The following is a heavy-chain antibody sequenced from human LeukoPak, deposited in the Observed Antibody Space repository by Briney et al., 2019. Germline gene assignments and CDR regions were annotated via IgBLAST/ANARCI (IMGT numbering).Heavy chain of an antibody. Sequence: GGSLRLSCAGSGFTFFNSWMSWVRQTPGKGLECVANMKQDGSEKHYVDSVKGRFSISRDNAENSVYLQMHSLRVEGTDVYYCARAIYGGPFDYWGQGTLVTVSS. V-gene: IGHV3-7*01. CDR1: GFTFFNSW. J-gene: IGHJ4*02. CDR2: MKQDGSEK. D-gene: IGHD4-17*01. CDR3: ARAIYGGPFDY.